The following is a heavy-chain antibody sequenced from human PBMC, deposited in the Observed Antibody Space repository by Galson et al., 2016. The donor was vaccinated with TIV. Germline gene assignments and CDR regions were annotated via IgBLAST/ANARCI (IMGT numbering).Heavy chain of an antibody. CDR1: GFTFSTNY. J-gene: IGHJ4*02. CDR2: IFSYATT. CDR3: ARTTPPEIQLGYYFDH. D-gene: IGHD1-1*01. Sequence: SLRLSCAASGFTFSTNYIACFLRAPGKRLEWFSLIFSYATTYYADSAKSRLTISIDKYNDAAYLQMNSLRADDTAVYYCARTTPPEIQLGYYFDHWGQGTLVTVSS. V-gene: IGHV3-53*01.